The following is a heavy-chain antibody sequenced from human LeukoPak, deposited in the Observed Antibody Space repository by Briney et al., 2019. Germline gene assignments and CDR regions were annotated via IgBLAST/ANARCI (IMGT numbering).Heavy chain of an antibody. J-gene: IGHJ3*02. D-gene: IGHD3-22*01. Sequence: ASVKVSCKASGYTFTSYGISWVRQAPGKGLEWMGGFDPEDGETIYAQKFQGRVTMTEDTSTDTAYMELSSLRSEDTAVYYCATGLSYYDSSGYYRVHAFDIWGQGTMVTVSS. CDR1: GYTFTSYG. CDR3: ATGLSYYDSSGYYRVHAFDI. CDR2: FDPEDGET. V-gene: IGHV1-24*01.